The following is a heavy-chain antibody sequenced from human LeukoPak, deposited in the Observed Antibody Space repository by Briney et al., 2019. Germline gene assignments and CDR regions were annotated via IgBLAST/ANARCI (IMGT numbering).Heavy chain of an antibody. V-gene: IGHV5-51*01. Sequence: GESLKISCQGSGYSFINYWIGWVRQMPGKGLEWMGIIYPGDSDTRYSPSFQGQVSISADRSISTVYLQWSSLKASDTAIYYCARHGERSFSPWYFDNWGQGTLVTVSS. J-gene: IGHJ4*02. CDR1: GYSFINYW. CDR2: IYPGDSDT. CDR3: ARHGERSFSPWYFDN. D-gene: IGHD1-14*01.